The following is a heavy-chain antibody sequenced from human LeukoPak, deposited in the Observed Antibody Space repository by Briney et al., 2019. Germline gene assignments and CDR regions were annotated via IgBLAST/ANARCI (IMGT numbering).Heavy chain of an antibody. J-gene: IGHJ6*02. V-gene: IGHV4-61*05. CDR2: IYYSGST. Sequence: SETLSLTCTVSGGSISSSSYYWGWIRQPPGKGLEWIGYIYYSGSTNYNPSLKSRVTISVDTSKNQFSLKLSSVTAADTAVYYCARGPLPNTGIAVAPPYYYYYGMDVWGQGTTVTVSS. CDR3: ARGPLPNTGIAVAPPYYYYYGMDV. D-gene: IGHD6-19*01. CDR1: GGSISSSSYY.